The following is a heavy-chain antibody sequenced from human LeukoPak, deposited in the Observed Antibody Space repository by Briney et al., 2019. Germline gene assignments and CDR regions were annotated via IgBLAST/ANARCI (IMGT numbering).Heavy chain of an antibody. CDR1: GGSISSGGYY. J-gene: IGHJ6*02. CDR2: IYYSGNT. Sequence: PSQTLSLTCTVPGGSISSGGYYWSWIRQHPGKGLEWIAYIYYSGNTYYNPSLKSRLTISVDTSKNQFSLKLSSVTAADTAVYYCARVHPYYYGMDVWGQGTTVTVSS. V-gene: IGHV4-31*03. CDR3: ARVHPYYYGMDV.